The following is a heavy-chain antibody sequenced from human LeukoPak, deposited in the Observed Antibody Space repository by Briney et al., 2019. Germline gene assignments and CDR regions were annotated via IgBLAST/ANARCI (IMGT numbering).Heavy chain of an antibody. CDR2: ISGSGGST. D-gene: IGHD6-13*01. V-gene: IGHV3-23*01. Sequence: GGSLRLSCAASGFTFSSYAMSWVRQAPGKGLEWVSAISGSGGSTYYADSVKGRFTISRDNSKNTLYLQMNSLRADDTAVYYCAKASAGSSWYLGDDYWGQGTLVTVSS. CDR1: GFTFSSYA. CDR3: AKASAGSSWYLGDDY. J-gene: IGHJ4*02.